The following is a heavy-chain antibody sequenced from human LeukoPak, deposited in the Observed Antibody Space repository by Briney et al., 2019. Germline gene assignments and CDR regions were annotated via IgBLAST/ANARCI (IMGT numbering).Heavy chain of an antibody. CDR2: INHSGST. Sequence: SETLSLTCAVYGGSFSGYYWSWIRQPPGKGLEWIGEINHSGSTNYNPSLRSRVTISVDTSKNQFSLKLSSVTAADTAVYYCARDSRGRVGATGDAFDIWGQGTMVILSS. CDR3: ARDSRGRVGATGDAFDI. V-gene: IGHV4-34*01. CDR1: GGSFSGYY. J-gene: IGHJ3*02. D-gene: IGHD1-26*01.